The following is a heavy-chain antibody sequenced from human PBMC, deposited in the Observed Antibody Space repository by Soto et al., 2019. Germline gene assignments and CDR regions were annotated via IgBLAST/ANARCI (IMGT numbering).Heavy chain of an antibody. V-gene: IGHV4-59*08. CDR2: VFSSGST. J-gene: IGHJ4*02. D-gene: IGHD6-19*01. CDR1: GASTGGYY. CDR3: ARHWWSSGSYLVFDS. Sequence: QVQLQESGPGLLKPSETLSLTCTISGASTGGYYWSWIRQSPGRGLEWIGYVFSSGSTNYSPSLQSRVAISIDTSKRQFFLELTSVTAADTALYYCARHWWSSGSYLVFDSWGQGTQVTVSS.